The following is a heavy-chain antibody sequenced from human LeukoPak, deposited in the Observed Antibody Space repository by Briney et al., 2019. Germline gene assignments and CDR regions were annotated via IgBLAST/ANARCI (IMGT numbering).Heavy chain of an antibody. CDR2: IISSSSYI. V-gene: IGHV3-21*01. CDR3: ASVQAQKPTFYSSYSGMDV. D-gene: IGHD1-1*01. Sequence: GGSLRLSCAASGVTFSSYSRNWVRQPPGKGLEWVSSIISSSSYIYYADSVNGRFTISRDNAKNSLYLQMNSLRAEDPAVYYCASVQAQKPTFYSSYSGMDVWGQGTPVTVSS. J-gene: IGHJ6*02. CDR1: GVTFSSYS.